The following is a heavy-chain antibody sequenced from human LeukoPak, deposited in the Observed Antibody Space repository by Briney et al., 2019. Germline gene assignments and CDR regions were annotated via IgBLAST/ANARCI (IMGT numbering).Heavy chain of an antibody. CDR3: ARGHDSMDAFDI. V-gene: IGHV4-59*01. J-gene: IGHJ3*02. CDR1: GGSISSYY. CDR2: IYYSGST. D-gene: IGHD3-16*01. Sequence: SETLSLTCTVSGGSISSYYWSWIRQPPGKGLEWIGCIYYSGSTNYNPSLKSRVTISVDTSKNQFSLKLSSVTAADTAVYYCARGHDSMDAFDIWGQGTMVTVSS.